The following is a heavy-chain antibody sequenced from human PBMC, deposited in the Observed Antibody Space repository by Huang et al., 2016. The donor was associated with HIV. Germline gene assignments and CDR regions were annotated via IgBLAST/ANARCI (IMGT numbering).Heavy chain of an antibody. CDR2: ITYKSKYL. Sequence: EVQLLESGGGLVKPGGSLRLSCAAFGFTFRNYNMNWVRQAPGKGLGGVAAITYKSKYLYYTDSVKGRFTIYRDNAKNFLYLQMSSMRAEDTDVYYCARNYDILTGYDLWGQGTLVTVSS. CDR1: GFTFRNYN. D-gene: IGHD3-9*01. J-gene: IGHJ4*02. CDR3: ARNYDILTGYDL. V-gene: IGHV3-21*01.